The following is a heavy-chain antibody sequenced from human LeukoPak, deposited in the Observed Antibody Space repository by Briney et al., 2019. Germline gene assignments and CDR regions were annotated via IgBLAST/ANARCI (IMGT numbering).Heavy chain of an antibody. CDR1: GFTFSGYA. D-gene: IGHD3-10*01. CDR3: ASLSASGWFDP. Sequence: GRSLRLSCAASGFTFSGYAMHWVRQAPGKGLEWVAVISYDGSNKYYADSVKGRFTISRDNSKNTLYLQMNSLRAEDTAVYYCASLSASGWFDPWGQGTLVTVSS. J-gene: IGHJ5*02. CDR2: ISYDGSNK. V-gene: IGHV3-30*04.